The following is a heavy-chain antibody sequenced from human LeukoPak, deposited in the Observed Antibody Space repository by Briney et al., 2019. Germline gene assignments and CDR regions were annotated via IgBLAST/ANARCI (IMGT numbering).Heavy chain of an antibody. V-gene: IGHV4-59*08. CDR2: THYSGST. Sequence: SETLSLSCTVSGGSISSYYWSWIRQPPGKGLEWIGYTHYSGSTSYNPSLKSRVTISLDTSKNQFSLKLSSVTAADTAVYYCARDYYDDSVYGYFFDYWGQGTLGTVSS. J-gene: IGHJ4*02. CDR1: GGSISSYY. D-gene: IGHD3-22*01. CDR3: ARDYYDDSVYGYFFDY.